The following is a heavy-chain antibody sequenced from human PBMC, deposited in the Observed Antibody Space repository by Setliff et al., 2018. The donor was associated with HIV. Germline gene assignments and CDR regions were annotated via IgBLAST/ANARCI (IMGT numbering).Heavy chain of an antibody. J-gene: IGHJ4*02. Sequence: ASVKVSCKASGGTFSSYAISWVPQAPGQGLEWMGGIIPILGIANYAQKFQGRVTITADKSTSTAYMELSSLRSEDTAVYYCARGVDYYDTSGYYQYYFDYWGQGTLVTVSS. CDR1: GGTFSSYA. D-gene: IGHD3-22*01. CDR3: ARGVDYYDTSGYYQYYFDY. V-gene: IGHV1-69*10. CDR2: IIPILGIA.